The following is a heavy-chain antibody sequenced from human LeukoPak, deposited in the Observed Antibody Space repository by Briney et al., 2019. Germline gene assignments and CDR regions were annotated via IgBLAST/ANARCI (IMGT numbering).Heavy chain of an antibody. CDR1: GFTFSSYA. CDR2: ISGRGGST. J-gene: IGHJ4*02. D-gene: IGHD2-2*01. V-gene: IGHV3-23*01. CDR3: TKDRYCDSTSCPTDY. Sequence: PGGSLRLSCAASGFTFSSYAMSWGRQAPGKGLEWVSAISGRGGSTYYADSVKGRFTISRDNSRNTVYLPMNSLRAEDTAVYYCTKDRYCDSTSCPTDYWGQGTLVTVSS.